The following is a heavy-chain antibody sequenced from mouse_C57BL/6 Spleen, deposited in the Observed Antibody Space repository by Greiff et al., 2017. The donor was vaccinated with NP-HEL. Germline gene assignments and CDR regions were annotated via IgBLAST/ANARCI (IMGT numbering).Heavy chain of an antibody. CDR1: GYAFSSSW. CDR2: IYPGDGDT. V-gene: IGHV1-82*01. Sequence: QVQLQQSGPELVKPGASVKISCKASGYAFSSSWLNWVKQRPGKGLEWLGRIYPGDGDTHYNGTFKGKATLTADKSSSTAYMQLSSLTSEDSAVYCCARKELQGAMDYWGQGTSVTVSS. J-gene: IGHJ4*01. D-gene: IGHD2-1*01. CDR3: ARKELQGAMDY.